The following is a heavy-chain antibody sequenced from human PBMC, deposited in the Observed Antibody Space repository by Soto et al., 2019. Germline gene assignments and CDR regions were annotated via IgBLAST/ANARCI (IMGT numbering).Heavy chain of an antibody. CDR1: GFTVSSNY. CDR3: AREPYDSYYFDY. CDR2: IYSGGST. Sequence: GESLKISCAASGFTVSSNYMSWVRQAPGKGLEWVSVIYSGGSTYYADSVKGRFTISRDNSKNTLYLQMNSLRAEDTAVYYCAREPYDSYYFDYWGQGTLVTVSS. J-gene: IGHJ4*02. D-gene: IGHD3-3*01. V-gene: IGHV3-66*01.